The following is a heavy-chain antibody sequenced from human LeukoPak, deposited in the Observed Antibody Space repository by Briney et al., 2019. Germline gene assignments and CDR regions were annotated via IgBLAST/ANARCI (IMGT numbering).Heavy chain of an antibody. Sequence: SETLSLTCAVSGYSISSGYYWGWIRQPPGKGLEWIGSIYHGGSTYYNPSLKSRVTISVDTSRNQFSLKLSSVTAADTAVYYCAREGVLRFLEWLATPYQFDYWGQETLVTVSS. CDR2: IYHGGST. D-gene: IGHD3-3*01. CDR1: GYSISSGYY. V-gene: IGHV4-38-2*02. J-gene: IGHJ4*02. CDR3: AREGVLRFLEWLATPYQFDY.